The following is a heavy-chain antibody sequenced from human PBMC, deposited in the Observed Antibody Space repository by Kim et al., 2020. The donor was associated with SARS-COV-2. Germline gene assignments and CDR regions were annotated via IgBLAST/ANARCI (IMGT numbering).Heavy chain of an antibody. J-gene: IGHJ4*02. V-gene: IGHV3-23*01. CDR3: AKDLGYSYGYGDY. Sequence: YAGFVKGRFTSCGENAKNTLYLQMNRLRAEDTAVYYCAKDLGYSYGYGDYWGQGALVTVSS. D-gene: IGHD5-18*01.